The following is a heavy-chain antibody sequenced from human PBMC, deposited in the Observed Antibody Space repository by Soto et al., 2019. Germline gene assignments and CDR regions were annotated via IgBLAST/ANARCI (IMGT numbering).Heavy chain of an antibody. CDR2: ISGSGGST. D-gene: IGHD3-3*01. CDR3: ANPANIFGVVSQFDY. CDR1: GFTFGDYA. Sequence: QPGGSLRLSCTASGFTFGDYAMSWVRQAPGKGLEWVSAISGSGGSTYYADSVKGRFTISRDNSKNTLYLQMNSLRAEDTAVYYCANPANIFGVVSQFDYWGQGTLVTVSS. V-gene: IGHV3-23*01. J-gene: IGHJ4*02.